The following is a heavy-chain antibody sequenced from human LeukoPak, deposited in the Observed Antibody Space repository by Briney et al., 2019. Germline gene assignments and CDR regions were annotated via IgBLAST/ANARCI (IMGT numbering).Heavy chain of an antibody. D-gene: IGHD2-21*02. CDR1: GDSVSSNSAT. V-gene: IGHV6-1*01. J-gene: IGHJ4*02. CDR2: AYCRSKWYY. CDR3: ARFLGTALDY. Sequence: SLTLSLSCAISGDSVSSNSATWNWIRQSPSRGLESLGRAYCRSKWYYDYAVSVKSRITINPYTTKNQFSLQLNSVTPEDTAVYCCARFLGTALDYWGQGTLVTVSS.